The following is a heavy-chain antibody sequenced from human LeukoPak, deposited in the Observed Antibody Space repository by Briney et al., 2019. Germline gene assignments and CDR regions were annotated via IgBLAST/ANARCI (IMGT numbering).Heavy chain of an antibody. CDR1: GGSISSYY. CDR2: IYYSGST. Sequence: SETLSLTCTVSGGSISSYYWSWIRQPPGKGLEWIGYIYYSGSTNYNPSLKSRVTISVDTSKNQFSLKLSSVTAADTAVYYCARGRGEGRGISMVRGVRAPSYNWFDPWGHGTLVTVSS. D-gene: IGHD3-10*01. CDR3: ARGRGEGRGISMVRGVRAPSYNWFDP. V-gene: IGHV4-59*12. J-gene: IGHJ5*02.